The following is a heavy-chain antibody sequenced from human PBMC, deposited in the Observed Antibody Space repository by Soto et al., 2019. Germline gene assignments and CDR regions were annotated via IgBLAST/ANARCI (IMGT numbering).Heavy chain of an antibody. Sequence: GESMKISCKGSGYSFTSYWISWARQMPGKGLEWMGRIDPSDSYTNYSPSFQGHVTISADKSISTAYLQWSSLKASDTAMYYCARIKSSSWSHDAFDIWGQGTMVTVS. CDR3: ARIKSSSWSHDAFDI. J-gene: IGHJ3*02. CDR2: IDPSDSYT. V-gene: IGHV5-10-1*01. D-gene: IGHD6-13*01. CDR1: GYSFTSYW.